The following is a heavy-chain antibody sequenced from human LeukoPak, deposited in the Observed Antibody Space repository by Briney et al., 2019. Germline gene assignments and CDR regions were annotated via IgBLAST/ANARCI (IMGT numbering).Heavy chain of an antibody. D-gene: IGHD2-15*01. CDR2: ISGSGGST. CDR1: GFTFSSYA. Sequence: GGSLRLSCAASGFTFSSYAMNWVRQAPGKGLEWVSAISGSGGSTYYADSVKGRFTISRDNSKSTLYLQMNSLRAEDTAVYYCAKGPCSGGSCYSRYAFDSWGQGTMVTVSA. J-gene: IGHJ3*02. V-gene: IGHV3-23*01. CDR3: AKGPCSGGSCYSRYAFDS.